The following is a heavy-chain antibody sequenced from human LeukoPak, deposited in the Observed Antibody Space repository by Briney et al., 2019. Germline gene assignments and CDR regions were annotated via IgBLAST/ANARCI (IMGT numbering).Heavy chain of an antibody. V-gene: IGHV1-3*01. Sequence: ASVKVSCKASGYTFTSYAMHWVRQAPGQRLEWMGWINAGNGNTKYSQKLQGRVTVTRDTSASIVYMEVSSLRSEDTAVYYCAVGTTGSTVHFDYWGQGTLVTVSS. J-gene: IGHJ4*02. CDR2: INAGNGNT. CDR1: GYTFTSYA. D-gene: IGHD4-17*01. CDR3: AVGTTGSTVHFDY.